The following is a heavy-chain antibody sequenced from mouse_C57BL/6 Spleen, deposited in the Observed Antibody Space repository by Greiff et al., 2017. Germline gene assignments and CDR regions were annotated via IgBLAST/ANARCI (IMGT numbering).Heavy chain of an antibody. Sequence: VQLQQSGAELVKPGASVKLSCTASGFNFKGYYMHWVKQRTEQGLEWIGRIDPEDGETKYAPKFQGKATLTADTSSNTAYLQLSSLTSEDAAVYACAWCYCGSSDGGFAYWGQGTLVTVSA. CDR2: IDPEDGET. CDR3: AWCYCGSSDGGFAY. J-gene: IGHJ3*01. CDR1: GFNFKGYY. V-gene: IGHV14-2*01. D-gene: IGHD1-1*01.